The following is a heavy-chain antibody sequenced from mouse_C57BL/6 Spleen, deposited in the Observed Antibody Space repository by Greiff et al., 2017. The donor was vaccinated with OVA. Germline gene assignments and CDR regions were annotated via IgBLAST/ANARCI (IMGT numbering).Heavy chain of an antibody. Sequence: QVQLQQSGPELVKPGASVKISCKASGYAFSSSWMNWVKQRPGKGLEWIGRIYPGDGDTNYNGKFKGKATLTADKSSSTAYMQLSSLTSEDSAVYFSASCYGNYPYAMDYWGQGTSVTVSS. CDR2: IYPGDGDT. D-gene: IGHD2-1*01. V-gene: IGHV1-82*01. J-gene: IGHJ4*01. CDR1: GYAFSSSW. CDR3: ASCYGNYPYAMDY.